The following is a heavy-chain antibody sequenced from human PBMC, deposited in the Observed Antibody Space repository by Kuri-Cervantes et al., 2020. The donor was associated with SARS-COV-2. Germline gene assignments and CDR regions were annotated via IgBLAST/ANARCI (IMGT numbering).Heavy chain of an antibody. D-gene: IGHD4-11*01. V-gene: IGHV2-70*11. CDR3: ARIQATTVIADY. J-gene: IGHJ4*02. Sequence: SGPTLVKPTQTLTLTCTFSGFSLTTSGMCVAWIRQPPGKALEWLARIDWDDDKYYNTSQKTRLTISKDTSKNQVVLTMTNMDPVDTATYYCARIQATTVIADYWGQGTLVTVSS. CDR1: GFSLTTSGMC. CDR2: IDWDDDK.